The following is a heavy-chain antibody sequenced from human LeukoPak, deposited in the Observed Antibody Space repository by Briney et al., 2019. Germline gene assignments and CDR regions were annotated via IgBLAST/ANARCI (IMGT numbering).Heavy chain of an antibody. CDR1: GASISSYY. D-gene: IGHD3-10*01. Sequence: PSETLSLTCTVSGASISSYYWSWIRQPPGKGLEWIGYIDNTESTNYNPSLKSRVTISVDRSKNQFSLKLSSVTAADTAVYYCASDYYGSGSPDYWGQGTLVTVSS. CDR2: IDNTEST. V-gene: IGHV4-59*12. CDR3: ASDYYGSGSPDY. J-gene: IGHJ4*02.